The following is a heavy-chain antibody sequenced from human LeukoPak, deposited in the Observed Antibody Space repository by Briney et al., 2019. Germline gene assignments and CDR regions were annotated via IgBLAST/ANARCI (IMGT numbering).Heavy chain of an antibody. J-gene: IGHJ4*02. CDR3: ARRIGSTTVTTLEYYFDY. CDR1: GYTFTSYD. V-gene: IGHV1-8*01. Sequence: ASVKVSCKASGYTFTSYDINWVRQATGQGLEWMGWMNPNSGNTGYAQKFQGRVTMTRNTSISTAYMELSSLRSEDTAVYYCARRIGSTTVTTLEYYFDYWGQGTLVTVSS. D-gene: IGHD4-17*01. CDR2: MNPNSGNT.